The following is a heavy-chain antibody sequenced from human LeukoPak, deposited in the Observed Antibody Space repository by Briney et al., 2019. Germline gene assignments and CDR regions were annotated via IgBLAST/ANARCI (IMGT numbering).Heavy chain of an antibody. V-gene: IGHV4-59*12. D-gene: IGHD3-9*01. CDR2: IYYSGST. J-gene: IGHJ4*02. Sequence: PSETLSLTCTVSGGSISSYYWSWIRQPPGKGLEWIGYIYYSGSTNYNPSLKSRVTISVDTSKNQFSLKLSSVTAADTAVYYCARDYDILTGSSTVDYWGQGTLVTVSS. CDR3: ARDYDILTGSSTVDY. CDR1: GGSISSYY.